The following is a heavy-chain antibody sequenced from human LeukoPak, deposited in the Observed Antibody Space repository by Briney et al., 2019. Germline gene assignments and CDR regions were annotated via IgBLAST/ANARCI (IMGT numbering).Heavy chain of an antibody. Sequence: GGSLRLSCAASGFTFSSYAMSWVRQAPGKGLEWVSAISGSGGSTYYADSVKGRFTISRDNSKNTLYLQMNSLRAEDTAVYYCAKDPSGYYGSGSYYSPSYFDYRGQGTLVTVSS. CDR3: AKDPSGYYGSGSYYSPSYFDY. J-gene: IGHJ4*02. CDR1: GFTFSSYA. D-gene: IGHD3-10*01. V-gene: IGHV3-23*01. CDR2: ISGSGGST.